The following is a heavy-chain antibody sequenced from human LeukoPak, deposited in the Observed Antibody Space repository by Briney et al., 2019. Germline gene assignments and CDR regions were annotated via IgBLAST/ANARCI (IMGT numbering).Heavy chain of an antibody. V-gene: IGHV3-30-3*02. CDR1: GFTFSRYA. Sequence: LSGGSLRLPCAASGFTFSRYAMHWVRQAPGKGLEWVAVISYDGSNVYYADSVKGRFTISRDNSKNTLYLQMNTLRAEDTAVYYCAQVVSSQWGELDYWGQGTLVTVSS. D-gene: IGHD3-16*01. CDR3: AQVVSSQWGELDY. J-gene: IGHJ4*02. CDR2: ISYDGSNV.